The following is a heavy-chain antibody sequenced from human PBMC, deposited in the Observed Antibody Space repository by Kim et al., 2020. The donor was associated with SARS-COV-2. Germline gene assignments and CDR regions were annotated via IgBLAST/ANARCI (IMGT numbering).Heavy chain of an antibody. Sequence: ASVKVSCKVSGYTLTELSMHWVRQAPGKGLEWMGGFDPEDGETIYAQKFQGRVTMTEDTSTDTAYMELSSLRSEDTAVYYCATIKTEKYSSGWYVLHYFDYWGQGTLVTVSS. V-gene: IGHV1-24*01. CDR3: ATIKTEKYSSGWYVLHYFDY. J-gene: IGHJ4*02. CDR2: FDPEDGET. CDR1: GYTLTELS. D-gene: IGHD6-19*01.